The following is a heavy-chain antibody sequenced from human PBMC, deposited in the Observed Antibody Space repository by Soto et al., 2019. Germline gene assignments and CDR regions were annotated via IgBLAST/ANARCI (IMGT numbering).Heavy chain of an antibody. CDR1: GYTFTGYG. V-gene: IGHV1-18*01. CDR3: ASISVAGTLNY. Sequence: ASVKVSCKASGYTFTGYGISWVRQAPGQGLEWMGWISAYNGNTNYAQKLQGRVTMTTDTSTSTAYMELRSLRSDDTAVYYCASISVAGTLNYWGQGTLVTVSS. CDR2: ISAYNGNT. D-gene: IGHD6-19*01. J-gene: IGHJ4*02.